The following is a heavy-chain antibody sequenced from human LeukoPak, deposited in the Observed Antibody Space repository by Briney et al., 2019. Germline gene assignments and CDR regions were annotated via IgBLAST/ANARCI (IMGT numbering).Heavy chain of an antibody. D-gene: IGHD3-22*01. Sequence: ASVKVSCKASGYTFTSYYMHWVRQAPGQGLEWMGIINPSGGSTSYAQKFQGRVTMTRDTSTSTAYMELSSLRSEDTAVYYCARDSPYSYDSSGYYWGSYFDYWGQGTLVTVSS. J-gene: IGHJ4*02. CDR1: GYTFTSYY. CDR3: ARDSPYSYDSSGYYWGSYFDY. V-gene: IGHV1-46*01. CDR2: INPSGGST.